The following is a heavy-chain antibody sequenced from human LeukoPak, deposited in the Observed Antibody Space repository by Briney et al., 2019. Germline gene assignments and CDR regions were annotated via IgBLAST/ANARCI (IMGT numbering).Heavy chain of an antibody. CDR2: ISFDGSDA. J-gene: IGHJ4*02. CDR3: ARDEPTVTTGPPVGS. Sequence: GGPLRLSCAASGFTFSGFWMHWVRQAPGKGLVWVSCISFDGSDATYADSVKGRFTISRDNAKNTLYLQMNSLRVEDTAVYYCARDEPTVTTGPPVGSWGQGTLVTVSS. D-gene: IGHD4-17*01. CDR1: GFTFSGFW. V-gene: IGHV3-74*01.